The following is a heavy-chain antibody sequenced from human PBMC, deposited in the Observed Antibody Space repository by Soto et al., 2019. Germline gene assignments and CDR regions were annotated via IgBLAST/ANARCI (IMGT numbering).Heavy chain of an antibody. CDR1: GYTFTSYD. CDR2: MSPNTGTI. CDR3: ARDRPGIKTYEAFDI. D-gene: IGHD1-20*01. J-gene: IGHJ3*02. Sequence: ASVKVSCKASGYTFTSYDINWVRQATGQGPEWMGWMSPNTGTIVYAQKFQGRVTMTRNTSTSTAYMTLSSLRSEDTAVYYCARDRPGIKTYEAFDIWGQGTAVTVSS. V-gene: IGHV1-8*01.